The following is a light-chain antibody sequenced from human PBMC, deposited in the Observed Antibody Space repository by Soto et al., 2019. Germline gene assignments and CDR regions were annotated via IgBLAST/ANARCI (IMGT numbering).Light chain of an antibody. J-gene: IGKJ2*01. Sequence: DIPMTQSPSSVSASVGDRVTITCRASQGISRWLAWYQQKPGKAPKLLISGASSLQSGVPSRFSGSASGTDFTLTISSLQPEDFATYYCQQADSLPYTFGQGTKLEIK. CDR3: QQADSLPYT. CDR2: GAS. V-gene: IGKV1-12*01. CDR1: QGISRW.